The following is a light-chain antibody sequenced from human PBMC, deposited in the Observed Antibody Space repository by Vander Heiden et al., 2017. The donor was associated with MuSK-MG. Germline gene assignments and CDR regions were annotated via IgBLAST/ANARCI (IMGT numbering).Light chain of an antibody. J-gene: IGLJ1*01. CDR3: SSYTGSRNYV. Sequence: SALTQAASVSGSPGQSITISCTGTSSDVGGYNYVSWYQQHPGKAPKLMIYEVSNRPSGVSNRFSGSKSGNTASLTISGLQAEDEADYYCSSYTGSRNYVFGTGTKVTVL. CDR2: EVS. CDR1: SSDVGGYNY. V-gene: IGLV2-14*01.